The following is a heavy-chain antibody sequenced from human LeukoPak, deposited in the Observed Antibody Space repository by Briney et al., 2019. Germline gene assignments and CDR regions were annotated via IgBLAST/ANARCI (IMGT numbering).Heavy chain of an antibody. CDR1: GVTISNYY. CDR2: IYYSGST. CDR3: ARKRSYCGGDCPNFDY. Sequence: SETLSLTCTVSGVTISNYYWSWIRQPPGKGLEWIGYIYYSGSTNYNPSLKSRVTISVDTSKNQFSLKLSSVTAADTAVYYCARKRSYCGGDCPNFDYWGQGTLVTVSS. V-gene: IGHV4-59*01. J-gene: IGHJ4*02. D-gene: IGHD2-21*02.